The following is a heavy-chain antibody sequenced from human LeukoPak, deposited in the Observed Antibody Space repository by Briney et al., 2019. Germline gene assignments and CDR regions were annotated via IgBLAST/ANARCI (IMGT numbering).Heavy chain of an antibody. V-gene: IGHV3-7*04. CDR3: ARHTKGRTYGMDV. J-gene: IGHJ6*02. CDR2: IKQDGSEK. CDR1: GFTFSSYW. D-gene: IGHD2-8*01. Sequence: GGSLRLSCAASGFTFSSYWMSWVRQAPGKGLEWVDNIKQDGSEKYYVDSVKGRFTISRDNAKNSLYLQMNSLRAEDTAVYYCARHTKGRTYGMDVWGQGTTVTVSS.